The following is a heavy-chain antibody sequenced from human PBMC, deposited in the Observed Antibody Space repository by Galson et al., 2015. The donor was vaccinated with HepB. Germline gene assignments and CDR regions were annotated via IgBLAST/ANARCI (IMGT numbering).Heavy chain of an antibody. V-gene: IGHV3-9*01. D-gene: IGHD1-26*01. Sequence: SLRLSCAASGFNFDDYAMHWVRQAPGKGLEWVSGISWNTDCIGYADSVKGRFTISRDNAKNSLYLQVNSLRAEDTALYYCAKAHLQWELQETAFDIWGQGTMVSVAS. CDR3: AKAHLQWELQETAFDI. CDR2: ISWNTDCI. J-gene: IGHJ3*02. CDR1: GFNFDDYA.